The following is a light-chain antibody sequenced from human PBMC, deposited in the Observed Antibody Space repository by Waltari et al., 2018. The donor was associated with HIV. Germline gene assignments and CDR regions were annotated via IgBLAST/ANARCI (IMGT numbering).Light chain of an antibody. CDR3: NSETSAGTYV. J-gene: IGLJ1*01. CDR2: ECS. CDR1: SSDIGNHKY. Sequence: QSALTQPASVPGSPGQSITISCVGTSSDIGNHKYVSWFQHHPGKAPQPIIYECSNPTSGVSDRFAGSKSGHTASLTISGLQVEDDAEYYCNSETSAGTYVFGTGTKVTVL. V-gene: IGLV2-14*01.